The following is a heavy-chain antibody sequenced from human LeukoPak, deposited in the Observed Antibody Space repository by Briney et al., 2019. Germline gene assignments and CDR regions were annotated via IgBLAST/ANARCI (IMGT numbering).Heavy chain of an antibody. CDR3: ARGSEYCSGGTCYLNWFDP. CDR1: GFDFNIYS. Sequence: PGGSLRLSCAASGFDFNIYSMNWVRQAPGKGLEWVSSISSSSRYIYYADSVRGQFTISRDNAKNSLYLQMNSLRAEDTAVYYCARGSEYCSGGTCYLNWFDPWGQGTLVTVSS. V-gene: IGHV3-21*01. D-gene: IGHD2-15*01. CDR2: ISSSSRYI. J-gene: IGHJ5*02.